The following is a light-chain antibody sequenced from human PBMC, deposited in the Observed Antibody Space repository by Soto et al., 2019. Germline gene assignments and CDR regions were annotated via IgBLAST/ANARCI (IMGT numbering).Light chain of an antibody. Sequence: QSALTQPRSVSGSPGQSVTISCTGSSSDVGEYNYVSWCQHHPGNAPKLMIYDVSKRPSGVPDRFSGSKSGNTASLTISGLQAEDEANYYCFSYAGSRVFGGGTKLTVL. J-gene: IGLJ3*02. CDR2: DVS. CDR1: SSDVGEYNY. CDR3: FSYAGSRV. V-gene: IGLV2-11*01.